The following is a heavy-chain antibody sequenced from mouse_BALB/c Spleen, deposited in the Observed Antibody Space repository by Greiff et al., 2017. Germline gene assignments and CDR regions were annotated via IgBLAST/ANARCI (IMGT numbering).Heavy chain of an antibody. D-gene: IGHD1-1*01. CDR2: ISYSGST. CDR1: GYSITSDYA. Sequence: EVKLQQSGPGLVKPSQSLSLTCTVTGYSITSDYAWNWIRQFPGNKLEWMGYISYSGSTSYNPSLKSRISITRDTSKNQFFLQLNSVTTEDTATYYCAPITTVVEGYFDYWGQGTTLTVSS. V-gene: IGHV3-2*02. J-gene: IGHJ2*01. CDR3: APITTVVEGYFDY.